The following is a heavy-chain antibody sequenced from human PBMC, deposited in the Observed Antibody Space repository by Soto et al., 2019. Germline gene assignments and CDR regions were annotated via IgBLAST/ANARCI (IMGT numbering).Heavy chain of an antibody. J-gene: IGHJ4*02. D-gene: IGHD2-2*01. CDR2: IYYSGST. V-gene: IGHV4-59*01. CDR1: GGSISGYY. CDR3: ASDHRRFSYAD. Sequence: QVQLQESGPGLVKPSETLSLTCTVSGGSISGYYWYWIRQPPGKGLEWIGYIYYSGSTNYNPSLKSRVTISVDTSKNRFSLKLSSVTAADTAVYYCASDHRRFSYADWGQGTLVTVSS.